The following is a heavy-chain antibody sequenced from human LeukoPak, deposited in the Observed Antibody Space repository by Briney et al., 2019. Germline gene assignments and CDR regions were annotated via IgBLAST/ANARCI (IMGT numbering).Heavy chain of an antibody. J-gene: IGHJ4*02. CDR3: AREIIALAGLEDHFDY. Sequence: NPSETLSLTCTVSGGSISSGGYYWSWIRQHPGKGLEWIGYIYYSGSTYYNPSLKSRATMSVDTSKNQFSLNLSSVTAADTAVYYCAREIIALAGLEDHFDYWGQGTLVTVSS. D-gene: IGHD6-19*01. CDR1: GGSISSGGYY. CDR2: IYYSGST. V-gene: IGHV4-30-4*08.